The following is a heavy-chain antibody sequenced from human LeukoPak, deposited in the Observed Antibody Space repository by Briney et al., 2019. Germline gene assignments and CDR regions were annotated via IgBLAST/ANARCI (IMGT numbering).Heavy chain of an antibody. CDR3: ARVLSGYYEL. V-gene: IGHV1-8*03. CDR1: GYTFTSYD. CDR2: MNPNSGNT. D-gene: IGHD3-22*01. Sequence: APVKVSCKASGYTFTSYDINWVRQATGQGLEWMGWMNPNSGNTGCAQKFQGRVTITRNTSISTAYMELSSLRSEDTAVYYCARVLSGYYELWGQGTLVTVSS. J-gene: IGHJ4*02.